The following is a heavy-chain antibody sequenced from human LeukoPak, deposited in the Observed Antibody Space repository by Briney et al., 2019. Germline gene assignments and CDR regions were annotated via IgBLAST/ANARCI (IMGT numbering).Heavy chain of an antibody. Sequence: GGSLRLSCAASGFTFSSYWMHWVRQAPGKGLVWVSRINSDGSSTSYADSVKGRFTSSRDNAKNTLYLQMNSLRAEDTAVYYCARFGYYDSSGYSPDYWGQGTLVTVSS. CDR3: ARFGYYDSSGYSPDY. D-gene: IGHD3-22*01. CDR2: INSDGSST. V-gene: IGHV3-74*01. J-gene: IGHJ4*02. CDR1: GFTFSSYW.